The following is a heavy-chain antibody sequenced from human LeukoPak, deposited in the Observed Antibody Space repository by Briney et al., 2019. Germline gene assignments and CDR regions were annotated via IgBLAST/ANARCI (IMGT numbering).Heavy chain of an antibody. Sequence: SGGSLRLSCAASGFTFSSYAMHWVRQAPGRGLEWVAVIWYDGSNKYYADSVKGRFTISRDNSKNTLYLQMNSLRAEDTAVYYCARGGYSSSSDNWFDPWGQGTLVTVPS. V-gene: IGHV3-33*08. CDR3: ARGGYSSSSDNWFDP. D-gene: IGHD6-6*01. CDR1: GFTFSSYA. CDR2: IWYDGSNK. J-gene: IGHJ5*02.